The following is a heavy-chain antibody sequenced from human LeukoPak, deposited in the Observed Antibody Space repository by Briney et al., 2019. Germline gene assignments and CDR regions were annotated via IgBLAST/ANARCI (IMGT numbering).Heavy chain of an antibody. CDR1: GGTFSSYA. V-gene: IGHV1-69*13. D-gene: IGHD2-2*01. CDR2: IIPIFGTA. Sequence: SVKVSCKASGGTFSSYAISWVRQAPGQGLEWMGGIIPIFGTANYAQKFQGRVTITADESTSTAYMELSSLRSEDTAVYYCAREVSARTPADIWGQGTMVTVSS. CDR3: AREVSARTPADI. J-gene: IGHJ3*02.